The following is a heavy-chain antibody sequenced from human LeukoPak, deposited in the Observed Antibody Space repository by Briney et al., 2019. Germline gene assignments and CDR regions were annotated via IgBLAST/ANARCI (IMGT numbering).Heavy chain of an antibody. CDR2: ISGSGGST. J-gene: IGHJ4*02. Sequence: PGGSLRLSCAVSGFTFSGYAMSWVRRAPGKGLEWVSVISGSGGSTYHADSVKGRFTISRDNSKNTLYLQMNSLRAEDTAVYYCAKSLRGRETSSFDYWGQGTLVTVSS. V-gene: IGHV3-23*01. CDR3: AKSLRGRETSSFDY. D-gene: IGHD3-10*01. CDR1: GFTFSGYA.